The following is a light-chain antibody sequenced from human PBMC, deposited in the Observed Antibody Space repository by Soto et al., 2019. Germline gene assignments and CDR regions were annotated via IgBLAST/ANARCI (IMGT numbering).Light chain of an antibody. Sequence: DIQMTQSPSSLSSSVGDRVTITCRTSQSIRNFLNWYQQRPGTVPKLLVSSASTLQSGVPSRFSGSGSGTDFTLPISSLQPEDFATYYCQQNSLTPWTFGQGTRV. CDR2: SAS. V-gene: IGKV1-39*01. J-gene: IGKJ1*01. CDR1: QSIRNF. CDR3: QQNSLTPWT.